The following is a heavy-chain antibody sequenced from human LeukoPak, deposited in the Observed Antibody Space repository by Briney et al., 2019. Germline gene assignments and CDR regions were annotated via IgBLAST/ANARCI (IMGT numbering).Heavy chain of an antibody. CDR1: GGSISSSNW. Sequence: SETLSLTCAVSGGSISSSNWWSWVRQPPGKGLEWIGEINHSGSTNYNPPLKSRVTISVDTSKNQFSLKLSSVTAADTAVYYCASGYSSAWYPYWGQGTLVTVSS. J-gene: IGHJ4*02. D-gene: IGHD6-19*01. CDR2: INHSGST. V-gene: IGHV4-4*02. CDR3: ASGYSSAWYPY.